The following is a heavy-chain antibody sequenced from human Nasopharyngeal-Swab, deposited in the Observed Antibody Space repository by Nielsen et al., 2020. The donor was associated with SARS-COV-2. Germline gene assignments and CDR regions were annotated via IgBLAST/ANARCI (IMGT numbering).Heavy chain of an antibody. Sequence: GESPTISCAASGFTFSSYSMNWVRQAPGKGLEWVSSISSSSSYIYYADSVKGRFTISRDNAKNSLYLQMNSLRAEDTAVYYCARDKGYSSLQSSSDYWGQGTLVTVSS. CDR3: ARDKGYSSLQSSSDY. D-gene: IGHD6-13*01. CDR2: ISSSSSYI. CDR1: GFTFSSYS. V-gene: IGHV3-21*01. J-gene: IGHJ4*02.